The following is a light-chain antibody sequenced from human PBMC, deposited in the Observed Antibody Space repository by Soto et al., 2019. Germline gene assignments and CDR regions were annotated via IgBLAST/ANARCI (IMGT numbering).Light chain of an antibody. CDR2: DAS. V-gene: IGKV3D-15*01. Sequence: EIVMTQSPATLSVSPGDRATLSCRASQSVDNDLAWYQQKPGQPPRLLIYDASTRATGIPARFSCSQSGTEFTLTLSSLLSEDFAVYFCQQYNNWPLTFGGGTKVETK. J-gene: IGKJ4*01. CDR3: QQYNNWPLT. CDR1: QSVDND.